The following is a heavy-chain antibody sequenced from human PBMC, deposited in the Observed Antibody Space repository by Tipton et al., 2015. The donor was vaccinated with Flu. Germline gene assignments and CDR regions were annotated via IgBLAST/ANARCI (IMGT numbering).Heavy chain of an antibody. CDR1: GASISSYY. CDR3: AAGSLGGFGGHSRPGVEY. J-gene: IGHJ4*02. Sequence: TLSLTCTVSGASISSYYWSWIRQSPGRGLEWLGYVFFTGSTDYNPSLKSRVTISVDTSKKQFSLNLKSVTAADTAVYFCAAGSLGGFGGHSRPGVEYWGQGTLVTVSS. CDR2: VFFTGST. D-gene: IGHD4-23*01. V-gene: IGHV4-59*01.